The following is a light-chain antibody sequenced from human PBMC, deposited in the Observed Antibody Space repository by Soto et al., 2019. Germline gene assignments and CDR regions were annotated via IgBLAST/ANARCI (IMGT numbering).Light chain of an antibody. CDR2: ATS. J-gene: IGKJ2*01. CDR1: QSVSSSY. CDR3: QQYVRSPMYT. Sequence: EIVLTQSPGTLSLSPGERATLSCRASQSVSSSYLAWYQQKPGQAPRLLLYATSSRATGIPDRFSGSGSGTGFTLSSSRLEPEDFAVYYCQQYVRSPMYTFGQVTKLGIK. V-gene: IGKV3-20*01.